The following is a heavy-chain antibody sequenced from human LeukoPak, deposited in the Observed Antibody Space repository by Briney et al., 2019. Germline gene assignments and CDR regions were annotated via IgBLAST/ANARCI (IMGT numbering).Heavy chain of an antibody. Sequence: GGSLRLSCAASGFTFSSYAMHWVSQAPGKGLEWVAVLSYDVNNKYYAESVKGRFTISRDNSRNTLYLQMNSLRAEDTAVYYCARDVPGTPGGDYWGQGTQVTVSS. J-gene: IGHJ4*02. CDR1: GFTFSSYA. CDR2: LSYDVNNK. CDR3: ARDVPGTPGGDY. V-gene: IGHV3-30-3*01. D-gene: IGHD6-19*01.